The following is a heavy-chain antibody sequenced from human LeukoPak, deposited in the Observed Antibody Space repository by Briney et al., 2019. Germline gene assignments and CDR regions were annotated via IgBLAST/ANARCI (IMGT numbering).Heavy chain of an antibody. Sequence: GASVKVSCKASGYTFTSYYMHWVRQAPGQGLEWMGIINPSGGSASYARKFQGRVTMTRDTSTSTVYMEVSSLRSEDTAVYYCARDVASSGYYWDWGQGTLVTVSS. CDR3: ARDVASSGYYWD. V-gene: IGHV1-46*01. CDR2: INPSGGSA. J-gene: IGHJ4*02. CDR1: GYTFTSYY. D-gene: IGHD3-22*01.